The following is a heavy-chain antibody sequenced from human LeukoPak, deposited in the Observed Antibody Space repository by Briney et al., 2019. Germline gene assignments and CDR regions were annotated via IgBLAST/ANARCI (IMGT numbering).Heavy chain of an antibody. V-gene: IGHV1-2*02. J-gene: IGHJ6*02. CDR3: ARSHIVPAAVYYYYGMDV. Sequence: ASVKVSCKASGYTFTGYYMHWVRQAPGQGLEWMGWINPNSGGTNYAQKFQGRVTMTRDTSMSTAYMELSRLRSDDTAVYYCARSHIVPAAVYYYYGMDVWGQGTTVTVSS. CDR1: GYTFTGYY. D-gene: IGHD2-2*01. CDR2: INPNSGGT.